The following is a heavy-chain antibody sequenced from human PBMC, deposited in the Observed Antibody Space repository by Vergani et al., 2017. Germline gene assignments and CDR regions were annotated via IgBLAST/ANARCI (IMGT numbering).Heavy chain of an antibody. CDR2: ISYDGSNK. D-gene: IGHD1-26*01. Sequence: QVQLVESGGGVVQPGRSLRLSCAASGFTFSSYAMHWVRQAPGKGLEWVAVISYDGSNKYYADSVKGRFTFSRDNAKSSLYLHMNSLRAEDTAVYYCARVSGRYTFDYWGQGTLVTVSS. CDR3: ARVSGRYTFDY. J-gene: IGHJ4*02. V-gene: IGHV3-30*04. CDR1: GFTFSSYA.